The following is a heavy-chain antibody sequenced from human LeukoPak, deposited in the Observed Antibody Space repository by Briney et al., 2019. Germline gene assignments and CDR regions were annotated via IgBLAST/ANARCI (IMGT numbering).Heavy chain of an antibody. Sequence: SETLSLTCTVSGGSISSSSYYWCWIRQAPGKGLEWIGSFEYGGSTYYNPSLKSRVTISVDTSKNQSSLKLSSVTAADTAVYYCARGLLGGRWLAPGNYYYMDVWGKGTTVTVSS. CDR1: GGSISSSSYY. CDR3: ARGLLGGRWLAPGNYYYMDV. V-gene: IGHV4-39*07. CDR2: FEYGGST. J-gene: IGHJ6*03. D-gene: IGHD6-19*01.